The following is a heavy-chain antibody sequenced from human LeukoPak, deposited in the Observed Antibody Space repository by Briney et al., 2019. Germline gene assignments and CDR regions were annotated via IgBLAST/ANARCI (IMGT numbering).Heavy chain of an antibody. CDR1: GFTFSRYS. Sequence: GGSLSLSCAASGFTFSRYSMNWVRQATGEGLEWVSSISSSSSYIYYAHSVKGRFTISRDNAKNSLYLQMNSLRAEDTAVYYCARARASPFYSGSYAVAFDIWGQGTMVTVSS. J-gene: IGHJ3*02. CDR2: ISSSSSYI. CDR3: ARARASPFYSGSYAVAFDI. V-gene: IGHV3-21*01. D-gene: IGHD1-26*01.